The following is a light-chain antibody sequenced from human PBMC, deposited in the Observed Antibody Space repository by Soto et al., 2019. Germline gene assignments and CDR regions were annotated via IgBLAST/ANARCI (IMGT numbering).Light chain of an antibody. J-gene: IGKJ4*01. CDR3: QQSNSVPFT. Sequence: DIQMTQSPSSLSASVGDRVTITCRASQSISKYLNWYQQKPGKAPKLLMYSASSLLSGVPSRFSGTGSGTDFTLTISSLQSEDFATYYCQQSNSVPFTFGGGTAVEIE. CDR1: QSISKY. CDR2: SAS. V-gene: IGKV1-39*01.